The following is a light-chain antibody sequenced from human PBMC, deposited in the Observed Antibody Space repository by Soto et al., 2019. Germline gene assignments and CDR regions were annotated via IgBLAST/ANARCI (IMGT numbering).Light chain of an antibody. CDR2: KAS. CDR3: QHCDSYWT. Sequence: DIQMTQSPSTLSASVGDRVTITCRASQSISTSLAWYQQKPGKAPKVLIYKASSLESGVPSRFRGSGSGTEFTLTLSSLQPDAVETYYCQHCDSYWTFGQGTKVEIK. J-gene: IGKJ1*01. CDR1: QSISTS. V-gene: IGKV1-5*03.